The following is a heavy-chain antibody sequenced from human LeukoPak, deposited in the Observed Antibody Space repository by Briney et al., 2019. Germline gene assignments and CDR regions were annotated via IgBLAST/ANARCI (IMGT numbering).Heavy chain of an antibody. CDR3: AKTIEYSSSGEVAYFDY. D-gene: IGHD6-6*01. CDR2: IWYDGSKK. J-gene: IGHJ4*02. Sequence: GGSLRLSCAASGFTFSSYGMHWLRQGPGKGLEWVAVIWYDGSKKFYADSVQGRFTISRDDSKNTLYLQMNSLRAEDTAVYYCAKTIEYSSSGEVAYFDYWGQGTLVTVSS. V-gene: IGHV3-33*06. CDR1: GFTFSSYG.